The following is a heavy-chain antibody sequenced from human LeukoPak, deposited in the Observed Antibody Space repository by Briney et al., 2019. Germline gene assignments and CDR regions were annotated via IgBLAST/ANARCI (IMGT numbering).Heavy chain of an antibody. V-gene: IGHV3-66*02. J-gene: IGHJ5*02. D-gene: IGHD3-10*01. CDR1: GITVSQND. Sequence: GGSLRLSCAASGITVSQNDMSWVRQAPGRGLEWVSLIYADGATHYAGSVKGRFTISRDNSKNTVYLEMNSLRPEDTAVYFCARDRAGRKAWVEFDPWGQGTLVTVSS. CDR3: ARDRAGRKAWVEFDP. CDR2: IYADGAT.